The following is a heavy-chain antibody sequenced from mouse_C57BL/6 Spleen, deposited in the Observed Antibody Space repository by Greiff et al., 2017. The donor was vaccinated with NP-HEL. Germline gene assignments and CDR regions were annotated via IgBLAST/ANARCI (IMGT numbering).Heavy chain of an antibody. V-gene: IGHV1-58*01. CDR1: GYTFTSYG. J-gene: IGHJ4*01. CDR2: IYIGNGYT. CDR3: ARSPYDYDRGYAMDY. Sequence: EVQRVESGAELVRPGSSVKMSCKTSGYTFTSYGINWVKQRPGQGLEWIGYIYIGNGYTEYNEKFKGKATLTSDTSSSTAYMQLSSLTSEDSAIYFCARSPYDYDRGYAMDYWGQGTSVTVSS. D-gene: IGHD2-4*01.